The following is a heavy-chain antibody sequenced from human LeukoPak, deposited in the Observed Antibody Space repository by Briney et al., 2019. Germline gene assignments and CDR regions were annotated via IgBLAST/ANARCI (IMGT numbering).Heavy chain of an antibody. J-gene: IGHJ4*02. CDR1: GFTFSSYS. D-gene: IGHD5-18*01. CDR3: ARAVRGYRYGYD. Sequence: GGSLRLSCAASGFTFSSYSMNWVRQAPGKGLEWVSYISSSSSTIYYADSVKGRFTISRDNAKNSLYLQMNSLRDGDTAVYYCARAVRGYRYGYDWGQGTLVTVSS. V-gene: IGHV3-48*02. CDR2: ISSSSSTI.